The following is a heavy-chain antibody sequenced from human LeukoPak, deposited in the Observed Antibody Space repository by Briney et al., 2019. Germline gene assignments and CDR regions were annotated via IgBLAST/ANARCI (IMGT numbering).Heavy chain of an antibody. CDR2: ISNNGDST. D-gene: IGHD1-26*01. CDR3: ARRGSYHDFDY. CDR1: GFSVSRYA. Sequence: GGSLRLSCAASGFSVSRYAMDWVRQSPGEGLEHVSAISNNGDSTFYANSVKGRFIISRDNSKNTLYLQMGSLRAEDMALYYCARRGSYHDFDYWGQGTLVTVSS. J-gene: IGHJ4*02. V-gene: IGHV3-64*01.